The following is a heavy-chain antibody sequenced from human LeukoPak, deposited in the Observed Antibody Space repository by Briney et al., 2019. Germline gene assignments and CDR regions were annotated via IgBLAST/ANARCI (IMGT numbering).Heavy chain of an antibody. Sequence: PSETLSLTCAVYGGSFSGYYWSWIRQPPGKGLEWIGEINHSGSTNYNPSLKSRVTISVDTSKNQFSLKLSSVTAADTAVYYCARRYDILTGYYSFDYWGQGTLVTVSS. D-gene: IGHD3-9*01. CDR3: ARRYDILTGYYSFDY. CDR1: GGSFSGYY. CDR2: INHSGST. J-gene: IGHJ4*02. V-gene: IGHV4-34*01.